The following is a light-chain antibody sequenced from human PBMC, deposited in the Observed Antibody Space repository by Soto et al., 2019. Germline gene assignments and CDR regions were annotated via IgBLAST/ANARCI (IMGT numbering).Light chain of an antibody. Sequence: QAVVTQPRSVSGSLGQSVTISCTGTSSDVGTYNYVSWYQQHPGKAPKVMIYDVSERPSGVPDRFSGPKSGNTASLTISGLQAEDEADYYCCSYAGSPRYVLGTGTKVTVL. J-gene: IGLJ1*01. V-gene: IGLV2-11*01. CDR3: CSYAGSPRYV. CDR1: SSDVGTYNY. CDR2: DVS.